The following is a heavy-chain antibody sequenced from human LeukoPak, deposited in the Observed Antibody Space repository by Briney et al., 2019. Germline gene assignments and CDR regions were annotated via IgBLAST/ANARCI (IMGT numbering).Heavy chain of an antibody. CDR3: TVNYCSGGSCYML. CDR2: IRSTANGYAT. D-gene: IGHD2-15*01. CDR1: GFTFSGSA. V-gene: IGHV3-73*01. Sequence: GGSLRLSCAASGFTFSGSALHWVRQASGKGLEWVGRIRSTANGYATAYAASVKGRFTISRDDSKNTAYLQMNSLKTEDTAVYYCTVNYCSGGSCYMLWGQGTLVTVSS. J-gene: IGHJ4*02.